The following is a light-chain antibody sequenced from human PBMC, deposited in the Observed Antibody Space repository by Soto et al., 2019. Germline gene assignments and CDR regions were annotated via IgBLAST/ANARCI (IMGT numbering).Light chain of an antibody. Sequence: EIGMTQSPATLSVSPGERATLSCRASQSININLAWYQHKPGQAPRLLIYGASTRDTGLPARFSGSGSGTEFTLIISSLQSEDSAVYYCQQYDNWPITFGQGTRLEIK. J-gene: IGKJ5*01. V-gene: IGKV3-15*01. CDR2: GAS. CDR3: QQYDNWPIT. CDR1: QSININ.